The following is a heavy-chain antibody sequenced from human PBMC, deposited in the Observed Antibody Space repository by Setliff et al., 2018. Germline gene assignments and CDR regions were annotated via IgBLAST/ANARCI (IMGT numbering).Heavy chain of an antibody. V-gene: IGHV4-39*07. CDR1: GGSISSSSHY. Sequence: PSETLSLTCTVSGGSISSSSHYWGWIRQPPGKGLEWIGSIYHSGSTYYNPSLKSRVTISVDTSKNQFSLKLSSVTAADTAVYYCARSGYSSGWYRYFDLWGRGTLVTVSS. J-gene: IGHJ2*01. CDR2: IYHSGST. CDR3: ARSGYSSGWYRYFDL. D-gene: IGHD6-19*01.